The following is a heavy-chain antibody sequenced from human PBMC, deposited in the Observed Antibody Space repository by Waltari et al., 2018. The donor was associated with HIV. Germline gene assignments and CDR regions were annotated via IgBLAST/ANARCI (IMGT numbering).Heavy chain of an antibody. D-gene: IGHD3-3*02. Sequence: DVHLVETGGGLVQPGGSLRLACAASGFIFNNYWMQWVSQVPGKGLVWVSRVSSDGNTTTYADAVKGRFTVSRDNAKNTLYLQMNSLRAEDTAIYYCVRQYNISRYFDYWGQGTLVTVSS. CDR2: VSSDGNTT. V-gene: IGHV3-74*01. CDR1: GFIFNNYW. CDR3: VRQYNISRYFDY. J-gene: IGHJ4*02.